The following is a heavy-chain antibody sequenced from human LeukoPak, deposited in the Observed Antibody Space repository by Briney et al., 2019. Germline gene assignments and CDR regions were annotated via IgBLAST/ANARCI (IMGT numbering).Heavy chain of an antibody. CDR2: ISYDGSNK. V-gene: IGHV3-30*04. CDR3: AREPATVVTPATSVPDY. D-gene: IGHD4-17*01. J-gene: IGHJ4*02. Sequence: PGGSLRLSCAASGFTFSSYAMPWVRQAPGKGLEWVAVISYDGSNKYYADSVKGRFTISRDNAKNSLYLQMNSLRAEDTAVYYCAREPATVVTPATSVPDYWGQGTLVTVSS. CDR1: GFTFSSYA.